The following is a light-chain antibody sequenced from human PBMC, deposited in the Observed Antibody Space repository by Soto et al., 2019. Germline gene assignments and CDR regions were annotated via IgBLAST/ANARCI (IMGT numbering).Light chain of an antibody. CDR3: QHYNSYAEA. Sequence: DIQMTQSPSTLSGSVGGRVTITCRASQTIISWFALYQQKPGKAPKLLIYKASTLKSGVPSRFSCSGSGTEFTLTISSLQHDDFATDYCQHYNSYAEAVGQGTKVELK. CDR2: KAS. CDR1: QTIISW. J-gene: IGKJ1*01. V-gene: IGKV1-5*03.